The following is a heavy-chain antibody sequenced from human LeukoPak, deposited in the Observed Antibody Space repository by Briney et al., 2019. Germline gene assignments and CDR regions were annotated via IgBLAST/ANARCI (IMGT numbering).Heavy chain of an antibody. CDR2: INPNSGGT. D-gene: IGHD3-9*01. Sequence: ASVKVSCKASGYSFTGHYMHWVRQAPGQGLEWMGWINPNSGGTNYAQKFQGRVTMTRDTSISTAYMELSRLRSDDTAVYYCARVIGADILTGPDAFDIWGQGTMVTVSS. CDR1: GYSFTGHY. J-gene: IGHJ3*02. CDR3: ARVIGADILTGPDAFDI. V-gene: IGHV1-2*02.